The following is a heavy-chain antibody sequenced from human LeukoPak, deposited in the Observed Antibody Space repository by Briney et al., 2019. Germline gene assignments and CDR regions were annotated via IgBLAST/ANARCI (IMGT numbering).Heavy chain of an antibody. Sequence: GGSLRLSCAASGFTFSSYAMSWVRQAPGKGLEWVSAISGSGGSTYYADSVKGRFTISRDTSKNMLFLQMDSLRAEDTAIYYCAKNAGDGGYYYYMDVWGKGTTVTVSS. CDR2: ISGSGGST. V-gene: IGHV3-23*01. CDR1: GFTFSSYA. D-gene: IGHD3-16*01. CDR3: AKNAGDGGYYYYMDV. J-gene: IGHJ6*03.